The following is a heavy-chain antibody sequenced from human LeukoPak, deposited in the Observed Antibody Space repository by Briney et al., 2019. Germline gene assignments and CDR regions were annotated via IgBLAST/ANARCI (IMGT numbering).Heavy chain of an antibody. J-gene: IGHJ4*02. V-gene: IGHV4-31*03. D-gene: IGHD4-17*01. CDR2: IYYSGST. CDR1: GGSISSGGYY. CDR3: ARLGYGDFYYFDY. Sequence: SQTLSLTCTVSGGSISSGGYYWSWIRQHPGKGLEWIGYIYYSGSTYYNPSLKSRVTISVDRSKNQFSLKLSSVTAADTAVYYCARLGYGDFYYFDYWGQGTLVTVSS.